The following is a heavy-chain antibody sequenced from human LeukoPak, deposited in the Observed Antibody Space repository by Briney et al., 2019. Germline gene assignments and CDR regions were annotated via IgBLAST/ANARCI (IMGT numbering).Heavy chain of an antibody. CDR2: ISSSRSYI. Sequence: PGGSLRLSCAASGFTFSSYSMNWVRQAPGKGLEWVSSISSSRSYIYYADSVKVRFTISRDNAKNSLSLQMNSLRVEDTALYYCARGGISIFGVVIYMDVWGKGTTVTVSS. D-gene: IGHD3-3*01. V-gene: IGHV3-21*04. J-gene: IGHJ6*03. CDR1: GFTFSSYS. CDR3: ARGGISIFGVVIYMDV.